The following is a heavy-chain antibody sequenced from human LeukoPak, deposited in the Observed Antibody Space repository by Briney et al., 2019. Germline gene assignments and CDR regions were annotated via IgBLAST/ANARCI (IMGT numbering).Heavy chain of an antibody. D-gene: IGHD6-13*01. V-gene: IGHV4-38-2*01. CDR3: ARGLAAAAYFDY. J-gene: IGHJ4*02. Sequence: KPSETLSLTCAVSGYSISSGYYWGWIRQPPGKGLEWIGSIYHSGSTYYNPSLKSRVTISVDTSKNQFSLKLSSVTAADTAVYYCARGLAAAAYFDYWGQGTLVTVSS. CDR2: IYHSGST. CDR1: GYSISSGYY.